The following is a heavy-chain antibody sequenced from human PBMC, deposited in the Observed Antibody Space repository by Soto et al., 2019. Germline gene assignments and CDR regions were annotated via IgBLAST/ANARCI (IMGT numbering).Heavy chain of an antibody. CDR3: ARCRTGTTLYGMDV. J-gene: IGHJ6*02. CDR1: GYTFTGYY. CDR2: INPNSGGT. Sequence: GASVKVSCKASGYTFTGYYMHWVRQAPGQGLEWMGWINPNSGGTNYAQKCQGRVTMTRDTSISTAYMELSRLRSDDTAVYYCARCRTGTTLYGMDVWGQGTTVTVSS. V-gene: IGHV1-2*02. D-gene: IGHD1-7*01.